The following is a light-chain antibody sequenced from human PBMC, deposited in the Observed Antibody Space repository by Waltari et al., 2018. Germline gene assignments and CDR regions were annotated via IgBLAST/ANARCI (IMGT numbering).Light chain of an antibody. CDR2: SAS. CDR1: QGISTW. J-gene: IGKJ1*01. CDR3: QQGNSFPPT. Sequence: DIQMTQSPSSVSASVGDRVTITCRASQGISTWLAWYQQKPGNAPKLLIYSASTLQTGGPSRFSGSGSGTDFSLTIDSLQPEDFATYYCQQGNSFPPTFGQGTKVEIK. V-gene: IGKV1-12*01.